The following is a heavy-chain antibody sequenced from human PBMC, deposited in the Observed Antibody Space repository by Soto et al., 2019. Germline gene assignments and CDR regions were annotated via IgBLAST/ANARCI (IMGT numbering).Heavy chain of an antibody. CDR1: NGSISGFY. CDR3: ARDPNRPRIAAAGNFDY. V-gene: IGHV4-59*12. J-gene: IGHJ4*02. D-gene: IGHD6-13*01. Sequence: PSETLSLTCSVSNGSISGFYWTWIRQPPGRILEWIGYIHYSGRTDYNPSLTSRATMSVDTSKNQFSLNLKSITAADTAVYYCARDPNRPRIAAAGNFDYWGQGTLVTVSS. CDR2: IHYSGRT.